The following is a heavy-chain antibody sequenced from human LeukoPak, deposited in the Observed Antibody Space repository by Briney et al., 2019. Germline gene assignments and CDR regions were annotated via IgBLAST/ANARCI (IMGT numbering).Heavy chain of an antibody. D-gene: IGHD2-15*01. Sequence: LAGGSLRLSCAASGFTFSSYAMHWVRQAPGKGLEWVAAISYDGSNKYYADSVKGRFTISRGNSKNTLYLQMNSLRAEDTAVYYCARAEDYCSGGSCYSVYLDYWGQGTLVTVSS. J-gene: IGHJ4*02. V-gene: IGHV3-30*04. CDR3: ARAEDYCSGGSCYSVYLDY. CDR2: ISYDGSNK. CDR1: GFTFSSYA.